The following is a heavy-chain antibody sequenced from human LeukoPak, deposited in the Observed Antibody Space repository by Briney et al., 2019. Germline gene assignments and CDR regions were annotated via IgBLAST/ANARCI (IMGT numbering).Heavy chain of an antibody. D-gene: IGHD4-17*01. V-gene: IGHV4-59*01. J-gene: IGHJ3*02. CDR3: ARVFYGDDAFDI. CDR1: GGSFSNYY. Sequence: SETLSLTCAVYGGSFSNYYWSWIRQPPGKGLEWIGYIYYSGSTNYNPSLKSRVTISVDTSKNQFSLKLSSVTAADTAVYYCARVFYGDDAFDIWGQGTMVTVSS. CDR2: IYYSGST.